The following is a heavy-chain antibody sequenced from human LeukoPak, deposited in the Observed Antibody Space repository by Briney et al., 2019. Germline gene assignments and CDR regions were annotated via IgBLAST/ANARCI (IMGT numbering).Heavy chain of an antibody. J-gene: IGHJ4*02. CDR1: GFTFNAYA. V-gene: IGHV3-20*04. D-gene: IGHD1-26*01. CDR3: ARVERGATTDY. CDR2: INWNGGST. Sequence: GGSLRLSCTASGFTFNAYAMNWVLQAPGKGLEWVSGINWNGGSTDYADSVKGRFTISRDNAKNSLYLEMNSLRVEDTAFYYCARVERGATTDYWGQGTLVTVSS.